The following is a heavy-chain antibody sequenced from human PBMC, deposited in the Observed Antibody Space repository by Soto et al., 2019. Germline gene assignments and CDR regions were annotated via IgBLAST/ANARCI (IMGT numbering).Heavy chain of an antibody. J-gene: IGHJ4*02. CDR3: ARGTGELDY. Sequence: QVQLLESEGGLVKPGGSLRLSCAASGFTFSVYYMSWIGQAPGKGLEWVSYISGSGSNIYHADSVKGRFTVSRDNARNSLYLQMNSLRADDTGVYYCARGTGELDYWGQGTLVTVSS. CDR2: ISGSGSNI. D-gene: IGHD3-16*01. V-gene: IGHV3-11*01. CDR1: GFTFSVYY.